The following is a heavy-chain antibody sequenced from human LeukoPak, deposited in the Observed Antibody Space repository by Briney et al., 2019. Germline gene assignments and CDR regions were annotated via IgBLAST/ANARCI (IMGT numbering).Heavy chain of an antibody. Sequence: GRSLRLSCVASGFTFSSYGMHWVRQAPCKGREWVALIWYDGSDNSYADSVRGRFRFSRANSKTTLSLQMNSLGAEDKAVYYCAKALANGSYFALYFDSWGQGTLVTVSS. CDR1: GFTFSSYG. CDR3: AKALANGSYFALYFDS. V-gene: IGHV3-33*06. J-gene: IGHJ4*02. CDR2: IWYDGSDN. D-gene: IGHD1-26*01.